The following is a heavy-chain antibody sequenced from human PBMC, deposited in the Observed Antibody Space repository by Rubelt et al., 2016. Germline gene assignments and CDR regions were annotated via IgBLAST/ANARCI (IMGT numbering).Heavy chain of an antibody. J-gene: IGHJ3*02. CDR3: ARDLVGVVITTHDAFDI. V-gene: IGHV1-69*06. CDR1: GGTFSSYA. D-gene: IGHD3-22*01. CDR2: IIPLFGTA. Sequence: QVQLVQSGAEAKKPGSSVKVSCKASGGTFSSYAISWVRQAPGQGLEWMGGIIPLFGTANYAQKFQGRVTMTAEKSTSTVYMELSSLRSEDTAGYYCARDLVGVVITTHDAFDIWGQGTMVTVSS.